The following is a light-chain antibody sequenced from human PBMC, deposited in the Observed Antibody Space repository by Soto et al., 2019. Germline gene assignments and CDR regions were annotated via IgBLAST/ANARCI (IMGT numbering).Light chain of an antibody. CDR1: QSVSSSY. CDR2: GAS. CDR3: QQYGSSPAT. J-gene: IGKJ4*01. Sequence: EIVLTQSPGTLSLSPGERVTLSCRASQSVSSSYLAWYQQKPGQAPRLLIYGASSRATGIPDRXSGSGSGXXXXXXXXXXEPEDFAVYYCQQYGSSPATFGGGTKVEIK. V-gene: IGKV3-20*01.